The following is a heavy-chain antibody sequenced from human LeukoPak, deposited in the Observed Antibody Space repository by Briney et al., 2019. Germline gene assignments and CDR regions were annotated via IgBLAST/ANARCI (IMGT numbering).Heavy chain of an antibody. CDR2: ISSSSSYI. Sequence: GGSPRLSCAASGFTFSSYSMNWVRQAPGKGLEWVSSISSSSSYIYYADSVKGRFTISRDNAKNSLYLQMNSLRAEDTAVYYCARDDHDYYGPDVWGQGTTVTVSS. J-gene: IGHJ6*02. D-gene: IGHD3-10*01. CDR3: ARDDHDYYGPDV. V-gene: IGHV3-21*01. CDR1: GFTFSSYS.